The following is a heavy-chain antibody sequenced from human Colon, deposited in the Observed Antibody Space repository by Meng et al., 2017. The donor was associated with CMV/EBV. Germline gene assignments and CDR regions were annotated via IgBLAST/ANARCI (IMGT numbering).Heavy chain of an antibody. V-gene: IGHV1-46*01. CDR1: GYTFTSYY. CDR3: ARVAVAGYNWFDP. CDR2: INPSGGST. D-gene: IGHD2-15*01. J-gene: IGHJ5*02. Sequence: ASVTVSCKASGYTFTSYYIHWVRQAPGQGREWMGIINPSGGSTSYAQKFQGRVTMTRDTSTSTVYMELSSLRSEDSAVYYCARVAVAGYNWFDPWGQGTLVTVSS.